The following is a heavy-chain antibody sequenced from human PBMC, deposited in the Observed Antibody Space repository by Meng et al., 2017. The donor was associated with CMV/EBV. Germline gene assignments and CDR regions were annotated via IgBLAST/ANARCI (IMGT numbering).Heavy chain of an antibody. CDR3: ARDRYFDY. Sequence: QVSCKASGDTSTSYYMHWVRQAPGQGLEWMGIIDPSGGSTSHAQKFQGRVTMTRDTSTSTVYMELSSLRSEDTAVYYCARDRYFDYWGQGTLVTVSS. CDR2: IDPSGGST. J-gene: IGHJ4*02. V-gene: IGHV1-46*01. CDR1: GDTSTSYY.